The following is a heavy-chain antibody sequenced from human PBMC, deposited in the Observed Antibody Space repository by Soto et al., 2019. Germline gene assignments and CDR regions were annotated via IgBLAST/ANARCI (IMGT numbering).Heavy chain of an antibody. Sequence: PGGSLRLSCVASGFTFNNYAMAWVRQAPGKGLEWVSYITGTAENRDYADSVQGRVTISRDNSKNTLFLQMNRLTADDTAVYYCAKDRSPRGRVVSVFDSWGHGTQVTVSS. CDR2: ITGTAENR. V-gene: IGHV3-23*01. D-gene: IGHD3-10*01. CDR3: AKDRSPRGRVVSVFDS. J-gene: IGHJ4*01. CDR1: GFTFNNYA.